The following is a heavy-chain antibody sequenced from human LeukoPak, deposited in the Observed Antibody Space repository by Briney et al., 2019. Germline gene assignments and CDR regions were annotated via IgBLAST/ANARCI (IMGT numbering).Heavy chain of an antibody. J-gene: IGHJ4*02. CDR2: VSFDGSNK. CDR1: GFTFSTYG. Sequence: GGSLRLSCAASGFTFSTYGMHWVRQALGRGLEWAALVSFDGSNKYYADSVKGRFTISRDNSKNTLYLQMSSLRPEDTAVYYCAKGTGYSSSWTSYTADYWGQGTLVTVSS. V-gene: IGHV3-30*18. CDR3: AKGTGYSSSWTSYTADY. D-gene: IGHD6-13*01.